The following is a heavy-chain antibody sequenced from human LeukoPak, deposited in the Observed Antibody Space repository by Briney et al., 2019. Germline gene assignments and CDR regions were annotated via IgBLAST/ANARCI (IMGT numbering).Heavy chain of an antibody. D-gene: IGHD3-9*01. V-gene: IGHV4-4*07. CDR3: ARLDILVPRAVEWFDP. CDR2: ISSTGTT. Sequence: PSETLSLTCTVSGDSISGKYWSWIRRLAGRGLEWLGRISSTGTTDYSPSLKGRATMSLDTSKNQFSLSLTSVTAADTAVYYCARLDILVPRAVEWFDPWGQGTLVIVS. CDR1: GDSISGKY. J-gene: IGHJ5*02.